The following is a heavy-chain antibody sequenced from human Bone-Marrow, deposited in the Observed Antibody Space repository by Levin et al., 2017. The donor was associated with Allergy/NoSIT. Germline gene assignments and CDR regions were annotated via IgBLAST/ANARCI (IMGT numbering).Heavy chain of an antibody. CDR2: IYYTGST. J-gene: IGHJ4*02. CDR3: ARGILTGYLGGDF. D-gene: IGHD3-9*01. CDR1: GVSISETTYY. V-gene: IGHV4-39*01. Sequence: NTSETLSLTCSVSGVSISETTYYCAWIRQPPGKGLEWIGSIYYTGSTYYNPSLKSRVSISRDTSKNQFSLRLKSVTAADTAVYYCARGILTGYLGGDFWGRGTLVSVSS.